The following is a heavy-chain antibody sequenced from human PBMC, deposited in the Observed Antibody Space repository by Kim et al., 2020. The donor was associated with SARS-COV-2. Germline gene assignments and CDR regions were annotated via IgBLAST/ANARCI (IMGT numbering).Heavy chain of an antibody. V-gene: IGHV1-69*13. Sequence: SVKVSCKASGGTFSSYAISWVRQAPGQGLEWMGGIIPICGTANYAQKFQGRVTITADESTSTAYMELSSLRSEDTAVYYCASGAGGSYREEFQHWGQGTPVTVSS. CDR1: GGTFSSYA. J-gene: IGHJ1*01. D-gene: IGHD1-26*01. CDR3: ASGAGGSYREEFQH. CDR2: IIPICGTA.